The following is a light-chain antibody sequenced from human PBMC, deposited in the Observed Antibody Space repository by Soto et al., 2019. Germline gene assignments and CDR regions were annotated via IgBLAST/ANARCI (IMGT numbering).Light chain of an antibody. Sequence: IHITQSPSSLSSSVGDRVTITCQASQDISNFLKWYRQKPGKAPNLLIYDASNLETGVPSRFSGSGSGTHFTFTISSMQPADIETYYCTKYGNLTLNFGPGKKVDIK. J-gene: IGKJ3*01. V-gene: IGKV1-33*01. CDR2: DAS. CDR1: QDISNF. CDR3: TKYGNLTLN.